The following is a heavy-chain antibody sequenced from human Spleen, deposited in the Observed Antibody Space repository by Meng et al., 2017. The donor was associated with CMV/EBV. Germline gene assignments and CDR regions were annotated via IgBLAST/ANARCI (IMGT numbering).Heavy chain of an antibody. Sequence: GESLKISCAASGFTFSSYWMSWVRQAPGKGLEWVANIKQDGSEKYYVDSVKGRFTISRDNAKNSLYLQMNSLRAGDTAVYDCARDRNGLDVWGHGTTVTVSS. CDR2: IKQDGSEK. CDR3: ARDRNGLDV. V-gene: IGHV3-7*01. CDR1: GFTFSSYW. J-gene: IGHJ6*02.